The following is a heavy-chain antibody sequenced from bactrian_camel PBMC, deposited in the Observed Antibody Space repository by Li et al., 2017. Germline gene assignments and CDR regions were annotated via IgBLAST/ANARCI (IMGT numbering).Heavy chain of an antibody. CDR3: AAVAEGRTVESGVSLWTLSESGY. J-gene: IGHJ4*01. V-gene: IGHV3S53*01. CDR1: GYTKNLYC. D-gene: IGHD3*01. Sequence: HVQLVESGGGSVEAGGSLRLSCGTSGYTKNLYCIAWFRQAPGKEREGVARIDGRGTTEYVDSVKGRFTVFKGNAGKTLYLQMNSLRPEDTAMYYCAAVAEGRTVESGVSLWTLSESGYWGQGTQVTVS. CDR2: IDGRGTT.